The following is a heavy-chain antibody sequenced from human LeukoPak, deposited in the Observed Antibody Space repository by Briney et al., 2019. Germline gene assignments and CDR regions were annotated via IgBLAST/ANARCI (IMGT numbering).Heavy chain of an antibody. Sequence: GGSLRLSCAASGFTFSSYSMNWVRQAPGKGLEWVSSISSSSSYIYYADSVKGRFTISRDNAKNSLYLQMNSLRAEDTAVYYCARRAAGTKGDTFDIWGQGTMVTVSS. J-gene: IGHJ3*02. CDR1: GFTFSSYS. V-gene: IGHV3-21*01. CDR2: ISSSSSYI. D-gene: IGHD6-13*01. CDR3: ARRAAGTKGDTFDI.